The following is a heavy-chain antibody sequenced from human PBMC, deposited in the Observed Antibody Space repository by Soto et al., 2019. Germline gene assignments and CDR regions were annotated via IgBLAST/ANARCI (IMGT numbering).Heavy chain of an antibody. Sequence: LRLSCAASGFTFSSYGMHWVRQAPGKGLEWVAVISYDGSNKYYADSVKGRFTISRDNSKNTLYLQVNSLRAEDTAVYYCAKAPNTMVSLDIWGQGTMVTVSS. CDR2: ISYDGSNK. CDR1: GFTFSSYG. D-gene: IGHD3-10*01. V-gene: IGHV3-30*18. J-gene: IGHJ3*02. CDR3: AKAPNTMVSLDI.